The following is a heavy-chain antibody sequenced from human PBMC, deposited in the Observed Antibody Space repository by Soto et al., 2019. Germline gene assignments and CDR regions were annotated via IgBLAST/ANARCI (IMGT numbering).Heavy chain of an antibody. V-gene: IGHV4-59*01. CDR2: IYYSGST. Sequence: SETLSLTCTVSGGSISSYYWSWIRQPPGKGLEWIGYIYYSGSTNYNPSLKSRVTISVDTAKNQFSLKLSSVTAADTAVCYCERGVYGGISSKGSFSLAFWGQGHLVTVSS. CDR3: ERGVYGGISSKGSFSLAF. D-gene: IGHD3-16*01. J-gene: IGHJ4*02. CDR1: GGSISSYY.